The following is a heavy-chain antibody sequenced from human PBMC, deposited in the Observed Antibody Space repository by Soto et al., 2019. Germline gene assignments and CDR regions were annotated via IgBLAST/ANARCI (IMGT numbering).Heavy chain of an antibody. CDR3: AKAKGYDILTGYSRSNWFDP. D-gene: IGHD3-9*01. V-gene: IGHV1-8*01. CDR1: GYTFTSYD. J-gene: IGHJ5*02. CDR2: MNPNSGNT. Sequence: ASVKVSCKASGYTFTSYDINWVRQATGQGLEWMGWMNPNSGNTGYAQKFQGRVTMTRNTSISTAYMELSSLRSEDTAVYYCAKAKGYDILTGYSRSNWFDPWGQGTLVTVSS.